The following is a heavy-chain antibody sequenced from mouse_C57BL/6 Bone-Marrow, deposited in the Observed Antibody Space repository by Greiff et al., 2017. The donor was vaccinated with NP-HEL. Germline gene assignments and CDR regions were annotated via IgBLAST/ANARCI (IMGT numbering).Heavy chain of an antibody. V-gene: IGHV7-3*01. Sequence: EVQLVESGGGLVQPGGSLSLSCAASGFTFTDYYMSWVRQPPGKALEWLGFIRNKANGYTTEYSASVKGRFTISRDNSQSILYLQMNALRAEYSATYYCARFRSCMDYWGQGTSVTVSS. J-gene: IGHJ4*01. CDR3: ARFRSCMDY. CDR1: GFTFTDYY. CDR2: IRNKANGYTT.